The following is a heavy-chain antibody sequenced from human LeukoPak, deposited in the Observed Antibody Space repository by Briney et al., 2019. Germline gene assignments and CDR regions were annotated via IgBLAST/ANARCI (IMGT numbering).Heavy chain of an antibody. Sequence: GSSVKVSCKASGGTFSSYAISWVRQAPGQGLEWMGGIIPIFGTANYAQKFQGRVTITTDESTSTAYMELSSLRSEDTAVYYCARTYYDFWSGYYTVGGNWSDPWGQGTLVTVSS. CDR2: IIPIFGTA. CDR3: ARTYYDFWSGYYTVGGNWSDP. V-gene: IGHV1-69*05. J-gene: IGHJ5*02. CDR1: GGTFSSYA. D-gene: IGHD3-3*01.